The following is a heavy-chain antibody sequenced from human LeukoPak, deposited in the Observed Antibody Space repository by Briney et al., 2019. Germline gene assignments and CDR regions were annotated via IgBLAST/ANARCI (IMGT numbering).Heavy chain of an antibody. CDR3: ARDGRIQLWSDAFDI. D-gene: IGHD5-18*01. CDR2: ISSSSSTI. J-gene: IGHJ3*02. V-gene: IGHV3-48*04. CDR1: GFTYSSYS. Sequence: PGGSLRLSCAASGFTYSSYSMNWVRQAPGKGLEWVSYISSSSSTIYYADSVKGRFTISRDNAKNSLYLQMNSLRAEDTAVYYCARDGRIQLWSDAFDIWGQGTMVTVSS.